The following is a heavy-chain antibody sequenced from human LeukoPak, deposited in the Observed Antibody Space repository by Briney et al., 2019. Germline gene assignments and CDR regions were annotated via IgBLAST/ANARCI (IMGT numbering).Heavy chain of an antibody. Sequence: AASVKVSCKVSRYTLTELSMHWVRQAPGKGLEWMGGFDPEDGETIYAQKFQGRVTMTEDTSTDTAYMELSSLRSEDTAVYYCATVLPQANDFWSGYPNFDYWGQGTLVTVSS. CDR3: ATVLPQANDFWSGYPNFDY. CDR1: RYTLTELS. CDR2: FDPEDGET. V-gene: IGHV1-24*01. J-gene: IGHJ4*02. D-gene: IGHD3-3*01.